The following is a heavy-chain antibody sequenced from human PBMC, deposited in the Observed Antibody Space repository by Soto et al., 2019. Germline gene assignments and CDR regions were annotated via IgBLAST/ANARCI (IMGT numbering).Heavy chain of an antibody. D-gene: IGHD1-26*01. CDR1: GFTFGNYW. J-gene: IGHJ4*02. CDR2: IKQDGSEK. Sequence: EVQLVESGGGLVQPGGSLRLSCAASGFTFGNYWMAWVRQAPGKGLEWVANIKQDGSEKNYVDSVKGRFTISRDNAKNSPYLQMNTLRAEDTALYYCARDVSGSLDYWGQGTLVTVSS. CDR3: ARDVSGSLDY. V-gene: IGHV3-7*01.